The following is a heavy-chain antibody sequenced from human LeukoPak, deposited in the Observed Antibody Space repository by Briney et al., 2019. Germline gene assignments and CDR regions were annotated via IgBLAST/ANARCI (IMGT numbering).Heavy chain of an antibody. J-gene: IGHJ3*02. CDR1: GGSFSGYY. D-gene: IGHD3-16*02. CDR2: INHSGST. V-gene: IGHV4-34*01. CDR3: AREGAVGVITLDGAFDI. Sequence: SETLSLTCAVYGGSFSGYYWSWIRQPPGEGLEWIGEINHSGSTNYNPSLKSRVTISVDTSKNQFSLKLSSVTAADTAVYYCAREGAVGVITLDGAFDIWGQGTMVTVSS.